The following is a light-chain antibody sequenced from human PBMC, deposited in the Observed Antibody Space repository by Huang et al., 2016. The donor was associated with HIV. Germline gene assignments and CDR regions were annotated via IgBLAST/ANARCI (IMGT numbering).Light chain of an antibody. J-gene: IGKJ4*01. CDR3: MQSLQSLT. V-gene: IGKV2-28*01. CDR2: MGA. CDR1: QSLVHDNGYSY. Sequence: DIVMTQSPLSLPVTPGEPASISCRFSQSLVHDNGYSYLAWYLQKSGQSPQVLIYMGAGRAPGIPDRFSGGGSGTNFTLEINRVDAEDVGTYYCMQSLQSLTFGGGTRLEIK.